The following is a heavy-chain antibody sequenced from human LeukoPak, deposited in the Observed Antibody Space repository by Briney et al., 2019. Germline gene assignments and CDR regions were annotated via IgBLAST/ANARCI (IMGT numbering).Heavy chain of an antibody. D-gene: IGHD5-18*01. CDR3: ASCGYRYGQYYYYMDV. J-gene: IGHJ6*03. CDR2: INQDGSEK. CDR1: GFTFSSYW. V-gene: IGHV3-7*01. Sequence: GGSLRLSCAASGFTFSSYWMSWVRQAPGKGLEWVGNINQDGSEKYYVDSVKGRFTIPRDNAKKSLYLQMNSLRAEDTALYYCASCGYRYGQYYYYMDVWGKGTTVTVSS.